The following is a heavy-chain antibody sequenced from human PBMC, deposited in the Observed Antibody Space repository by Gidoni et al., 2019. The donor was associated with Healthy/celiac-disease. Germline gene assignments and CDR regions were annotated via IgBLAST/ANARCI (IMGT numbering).Heavy chain of an antibody. J-gene: IGHJ4*02. CDR1: GFTFSAYY. Sequence: QVQLVESGGGLVKPGGSLRLSCAASGFTFSAYYMSWIRQAPGKGLEWVSYISSSSSYTNYADSVKGRFTISRDNAKNSLYLQMNSLRAEDTAVYYCAGSSGYYIDFDYWGQGTLVTVSS. V-gene: IGHV3-11*06. CDR2: ISSSSSYT. CDR3: AGSSGYYIDFDY. D-gene: IGHD3-22*01.